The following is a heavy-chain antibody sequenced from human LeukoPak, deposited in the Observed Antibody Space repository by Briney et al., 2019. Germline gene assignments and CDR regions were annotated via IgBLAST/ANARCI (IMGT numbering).Heavy chain of an antibody. CDR3: ARGPPRGYSYGFGYFDY. J-gene: IGHJ4*02. CDR2: IYYSGST. CDR1: GGSISSYY. D-gene: IGHD5-18*01. Sequence: SETLSLTCTVSGGSISSYYWSWIRQPPGKGLEWIGYIYYSGSTNYNPSLKSRVTISVDTSKNQFSLKLSSVTAADTAVYYCARGPPRGYSYGFGYFDYWGQGTLVTVSS. V-gene: IGHV4-59*01.